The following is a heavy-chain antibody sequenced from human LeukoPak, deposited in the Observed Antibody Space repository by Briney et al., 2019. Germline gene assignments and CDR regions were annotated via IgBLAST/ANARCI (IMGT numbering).Heavy chain of an antibody. Sequence: GGSLRLSCAASGFSFSNYWMTWVRQAPGKGLEWVANIKQDGSEKYYVDSVKARFAISRDNAKNSMHLQMNSLRAEDTAVYYCARHMKLELPASSGYCYGMDVWGRGTTVTVSS. CDR3: ARHMKLELPASSGYCYGMDV. CDR2: IKQDGSEK. CDR1: GFSFSNYW. D-gene: IGHD1-7*01. J-gene: IGHJ6*02. V-gene: IGHV3-7*01.